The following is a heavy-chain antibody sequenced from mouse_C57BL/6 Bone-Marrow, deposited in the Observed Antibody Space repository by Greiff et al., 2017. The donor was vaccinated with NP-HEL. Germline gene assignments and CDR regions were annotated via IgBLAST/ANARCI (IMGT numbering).Heavy chain of an antibody. D-gene: IGHD1-1*01. CDR2: IRNKANGYTT. Sequence: EVQVVESGGGLVQPGGSLSLSCAASGFTFTDYYMSWVRQPPGKALEWLGFIRNKANGYTTEDSASVKGRFTISRDNSQSILYVQMNALRAEDSATNYCARVSYYYGSTYYAMDYWGQGTSVTVSS. CDR3: ARVSYYYGSTYYAMDY. CDR1: GFTFTDYY. J-gene: IGHJ4*01. V-gene: IGHV7-3*01.